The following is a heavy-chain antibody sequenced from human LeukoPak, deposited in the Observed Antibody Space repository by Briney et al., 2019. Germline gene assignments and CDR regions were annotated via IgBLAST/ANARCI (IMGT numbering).Heavy chain of an antibody. D-gene: IGHD5-18*01. CDR1: GFTVSSNY. CDR2: IYSGGST. V-gene: IGHV3-66*01. Sequence: GGSLRLSCAASGFTVSSNYMSWVRQAPGKGLEWVSVIYSGGSTYYADSVKGRFTISRDNSKNTLYLQMNSLRAEDTAVYYCARDPGYSYGYLFDYWGQGTLVTVSS. J-gene: IGHJ4*02. CDR3: ARDPGYSYGYLFDY.